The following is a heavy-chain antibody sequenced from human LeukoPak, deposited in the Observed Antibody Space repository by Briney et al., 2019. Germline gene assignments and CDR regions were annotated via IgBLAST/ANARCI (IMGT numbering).Heavy chain of an antibody. V-gene: IGHV1-69*13. J-gene: IGHJ5*02. CDR3: AGLGRKGYNWFDP. CDR2: IIPIFGTA. CDR1: GGTFSSYA. Sequence: ASVKVSCKASGGTFSSYAISWVRQAPGQGLEWMGGIIPIFGTANYAQKFQGRVTITADESTSTAYMELSSLRSEDTAMYYCAGLGRKGYNWFDPWGQGTLVTVSS.